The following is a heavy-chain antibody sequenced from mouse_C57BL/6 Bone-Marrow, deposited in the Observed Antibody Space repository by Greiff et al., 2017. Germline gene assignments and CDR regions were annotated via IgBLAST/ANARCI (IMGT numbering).Heavy chain of an antibody. J-gene: IGHJ3*01. D-gene: IGHD1-1*01. Sequence: VQLQESDAELVQPGASVKISCKVSGYTFTDSTINWMKQRPEQGLEWIGYIYPRAGSTKYNEKFKGQATLTVAKSSSTAYMQLNSLTSEDSAVDVCARKHHSYGSGAWFAYWGQGTLVTVSA. CDR2: IYPRAGST. CDR3: ARKHHSYGSGAWFAY. V-gene: IGHV1-78*01. CDR1: GYTFTDST.